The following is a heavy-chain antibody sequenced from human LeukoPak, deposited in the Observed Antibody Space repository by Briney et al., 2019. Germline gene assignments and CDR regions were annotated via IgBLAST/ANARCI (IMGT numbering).Heavy chain of an antibody. J-gene: IGHJ6*03. CDR2: ISSSSTYI. CDR1: GFTFSSYS. V-gene: IGHV3-21*01. Sequence: PGGSLRLSCAASGFTFSSYSMNWVRQAPGKGLEWVSSISSSSTYIYDADSVKGRFTISRDNAKNSLSLQMNSLRAEVTAVYYCARAPRYRSPASCYRGAYMDVWGKGTPVTVSS. D-gene: IGHD2-2*01. CDR3: ARAPRYRSPASCYRGAYMDV.